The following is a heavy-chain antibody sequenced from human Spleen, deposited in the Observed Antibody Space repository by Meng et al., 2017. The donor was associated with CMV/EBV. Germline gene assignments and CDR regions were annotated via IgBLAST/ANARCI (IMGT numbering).Heavy chain of an antibody. J-gene: IGHJ5*02. V-gene: IGHV6-1*01. CDR3: AGSAFFYVSWFDP. Sequence: GDSVFSNTVAWTWIRQCPSRGLEWLGRTYYRSRWYNDYAVSVKSRITINPDTSKNQFSLHLDSVTPEDTAVYYCAGSAFFYVSWFDPWGQGTLVTVSS. CDR1: GDSVFSNTVA. D-gene: IGHD3-10*01. CDR2: TYYRSRWYN.